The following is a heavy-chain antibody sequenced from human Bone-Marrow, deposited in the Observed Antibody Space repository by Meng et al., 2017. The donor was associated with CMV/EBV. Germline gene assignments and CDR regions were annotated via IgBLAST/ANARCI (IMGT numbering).Heavy chain of an antibody. D-gene: IGHD2-2*01. CDR2: INPSGGST. CDR1: GYTFTSYY. Sequence: ASVKVSCKASGYTFTSYYMHWVRQAPGQGLEWMGIINPSGGSTSYAQKFQGRVTMTRDTSTSTVYMELSSLRSEDTAVYYCAGYSPPRDIVVVPATLQGRYYYGMDVWGQGTTVAVSS. CDR3: AGYSPPRDIVVVPATLQGRYYYGMDV. J-gene: IGHJ6*02. V-gene: IGHV1-46*01.